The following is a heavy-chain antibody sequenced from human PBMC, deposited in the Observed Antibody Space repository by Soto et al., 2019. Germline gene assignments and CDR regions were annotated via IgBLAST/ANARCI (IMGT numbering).Heavy chain of an antibody. Sequence: EVQLLESGGGLVQPGGSLRLSCTGSEFTFSAYAVSWVRQAPGKGLEWVSTISDSGSTYYADSVKGRFTISRDNSKNKLYLEMNSLRAEDTAVYYCAKDKGGRHSSRTGCLYSFYYWGQGTLVTVSS. CDR1: EFTFSAYA. D-gene: IGHD2-2*01. CDR2: ISDSGST. J-gene: IGHJ4*02. V-gene: IGHV3-23*01. CDR3: AKDKGGRHSSRTGCLYSFYY.